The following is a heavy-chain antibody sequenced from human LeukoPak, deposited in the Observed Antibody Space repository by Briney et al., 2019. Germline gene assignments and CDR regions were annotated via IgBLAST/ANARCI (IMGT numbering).Heavy chain of an antibody. CDR3: ARQYSSGWSYYHGLDV. D-gene: IGHD6-19*01. V-gene: IGHV6-1*01. Sequence: SQTLTLTCAISGDSVSSNSAAWNWIRQSPSRGLEWLGRTYYRSKWHNDYAVSVKSLITINPDTSKNQVSLQFNSVTPEDTAVYYCARQYSSGWSYYHGLDVWGQGTTVTVSS. CDR2: TYYRSKWHN. CDR1: GDSVSSNSAA. J-gene: IGHJ6*02.